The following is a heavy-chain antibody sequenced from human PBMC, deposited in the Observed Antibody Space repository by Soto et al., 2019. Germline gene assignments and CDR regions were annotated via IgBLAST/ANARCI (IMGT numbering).Heavy chain of an antibody. CDR1: GECISSRRDY. CDR2: IYYSGST. D-gene: IGHD2-21*02. CDR3: ARQRTSVVTQAYFDV. J-gene: IGHJ4*02. Sequence: XATLSLTFTVTGECISSRRDYWGWIRQPPGKGLEWTGSIYYSGSTYNNPSLRSRVSMSIDTSKDQFSLKLKSVTAADTALYFCARQRTSVVTQAYFDVWGPGSLVTVSS. V-gene: IGHV4-39*01.